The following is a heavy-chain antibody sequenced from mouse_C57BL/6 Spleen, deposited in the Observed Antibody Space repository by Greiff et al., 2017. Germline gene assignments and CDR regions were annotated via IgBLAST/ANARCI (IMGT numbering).Heavy chain of an antibody. CDR1: GFTFSDYG. Sequence: EVMLVESGGGLVKPGGSLKLSCAASGFTFSDYGMHWVRQAPEKGLEWVAYISSGSSTIYYADTVKGRFTISRDNAKNTLFLQMTSLRSEDTAMYYCAGGYDDTFAYWGQGTLVTVSA. CDR2: ISSGSSTI. D-gene: IGHD2-2*01. J-gene: IGHJ3*01. CDR3: AGGYDDTFAY. V-gene: IGHV5-17*01.